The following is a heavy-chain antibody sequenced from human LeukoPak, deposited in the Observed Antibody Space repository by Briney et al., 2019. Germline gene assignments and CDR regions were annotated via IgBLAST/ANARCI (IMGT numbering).Heavy chain of an antibody. CDR1: GYTFTAFY. CDR2: INPNGGRT. D-gene: IGHD2-15*01. J-gene: IGHJ4*02. V-gene: IGHV1-2*02. Sequence: ASVKVSCKVSGYTFTAFYVHWVRQAPGQGLDWMGWINPNGGRTNYAQKFQGRVTMTRDTSISTAYMELSNLRPDDTAIYFCTSRYCNGGGCTHLPDFFDLWGQGALLTVSS. CDR3: TSRYCNGGGCTHLPDFFDL.